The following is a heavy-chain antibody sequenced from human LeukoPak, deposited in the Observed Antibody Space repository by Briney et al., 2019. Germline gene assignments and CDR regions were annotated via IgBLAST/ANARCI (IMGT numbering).Heavy chain of an antibody. V-gene: IGHV3-23*01. CDR3: AKRSGNTTGWSFDF. D-gene: IGHD6-19*01. CDR1: GFSFSSYA. J-gene: IGHJ4*02. CDR2: VSGSGDNT. Sequence: PGGPLNLSCAASGFSFSSYAMSWVRHAPGKGLEWVSSVSGSGDNTYYSESVKGRFTISRDNSKSTLFLQMNSLRAEDTAVFYCAKRSGNTTGWSFDFWGQGTLVTVSS.